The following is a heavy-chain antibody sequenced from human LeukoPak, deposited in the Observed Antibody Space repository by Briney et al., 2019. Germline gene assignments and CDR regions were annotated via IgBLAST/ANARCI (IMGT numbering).Heavy chain of an antibody. Sequence: SETLSLTCTVSGGSISSYYWSWTRQPPGKGLEWIGYIYYSGSTNYNPSLKSRVTISVDTSKNQFSLKLSSVTAADTAVYYCARVKCCDSSGYYSFDLWGRGTLVTVSS. CDR3: ARVKCCDSSGYYSFDL. V-gene: IGHV4-59*01. J-gene: IGHJ2*01. D-gene: IGHD3-22*01. CDR2: IYYSGST. CDR1: GGSISSYY.